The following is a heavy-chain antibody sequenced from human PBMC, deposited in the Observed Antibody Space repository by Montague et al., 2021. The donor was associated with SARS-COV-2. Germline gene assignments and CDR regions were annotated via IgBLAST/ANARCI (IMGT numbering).Heavy chain of an antibody. D-gene: IGHD3-10*02. CDR2: IQTSGNS. V-gene: IGHV4-61*09. CDR1: VDSMISGSYF. Sequence: TLSLTCRDSVDSMISGSYFWTWIRKPVGQGLEWIGHIQTSGNSNYNPSLRSRITMSIDTSRNQFSPEVRSVTAADTAVYFCARDRPESWRISPGLAGLFATVVHSASGMDVWGQGTTVTVS. J-gene: IGHJ6*02. CDR3: ARDRPESWRISPGLAGLFATVVHSASGMDV.